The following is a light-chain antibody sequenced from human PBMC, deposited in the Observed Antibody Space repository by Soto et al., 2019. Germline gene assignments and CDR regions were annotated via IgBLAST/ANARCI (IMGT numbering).Light chain of an antibody. CDR3: QQGYSTPLT. V-gene: IGKV1-39*01. CDR2: TAS. Sequence: EIQWTQSPSSLSASVGDRVTITCRASQSISRYLNWYQQKPGRALKLLISTASSLQSGVPSRFSGSGSGTDGTITISSLQSEDVATYDCQQGYSTPLTFGGGTKVDIK. CDR1: QSISRY. J-gene: IGKJ4*01.